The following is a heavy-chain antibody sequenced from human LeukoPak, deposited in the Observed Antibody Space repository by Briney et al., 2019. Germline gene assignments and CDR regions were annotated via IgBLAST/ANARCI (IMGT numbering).Heavy chain of an antibody. D-gene: IGHD3-10*01. J-gene: IGHJ4*02. CDR1: GFTFSSYW. Sequence: GGSLRLSCAASGFTFSSYWMSWVRQAPGKGLEWVANIKQDGSEKYYVDSVKGRFTISRDNAKNSLYLQMNSLRAEDTAVYYCARDFPDYYGSGSYFGYWGQGTLVTVSS. CDR3: ARDFPDYYGSGSYFGY. CDR2: IKQDGSEK. V-gene: IGHV3-7*01.